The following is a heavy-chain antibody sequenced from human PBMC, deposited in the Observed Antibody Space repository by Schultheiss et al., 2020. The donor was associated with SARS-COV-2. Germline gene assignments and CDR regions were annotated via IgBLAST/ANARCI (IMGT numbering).Heavy chain of an antibody. CDR1: GGSISSSSYY. Sequence: SETLSLTCTVSGGSISSSSYYWGWIRQPPGKGLEWIGSIYYSGSTYYNPSLKSRVTISVYTSKNQFSLKLSSVTAADTAVYYCARLTAAVAPLFDPWGQGTLVTVSS. V-gene: IGHV4-39*01. J-gene: IGHJ5*02. D-gene: IGHD6-19*01. CDR2: IYYSGST. CDR3: ARLTAAVAPLFDP.